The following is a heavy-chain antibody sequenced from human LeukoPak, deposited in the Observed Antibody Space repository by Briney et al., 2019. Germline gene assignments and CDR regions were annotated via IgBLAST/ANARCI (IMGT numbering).Heavy chain of an antibody. Sequence: ASVKVSFKASGFTFTDYYMHWVRLAPAQGLEWMGYIKPHSGVTSVPQKFRGTVTLTTDTSISAAYMELSSLISDDTAMYYCVREGITKVFDLWGQGALVTVSS. CDR2: IKPHSGVT. D-gene: IGHD1-14*01. V-gene: IGHV1-2*02. CDR3: VREGITKVFDL. J-gene: IGHJ4*02. CDR1: GFTFTDYY.